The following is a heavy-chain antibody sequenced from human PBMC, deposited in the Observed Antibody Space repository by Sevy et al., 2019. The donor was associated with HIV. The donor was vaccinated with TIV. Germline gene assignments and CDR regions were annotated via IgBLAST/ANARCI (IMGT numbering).Heavy chain of an antibody. V-gene: IGHV1-2*02. J-gene: IGHJ6*02. Sequence: VSVKVSCKASGYTFTGDYLHWVRQAPGQGLEWMGGVYPNSGGTNYARKFQGRVTMTRDTSISTAYMELRRQRFDDTAVYYCAGAGGGGTTNSGMDVWGQGTTVTVSS. CDR2: VYPNSGGT. CDR1: GYTFTGDY. D-gene: IGHD2-15*01. CDR3: AGAGGGGTTNSGMDV.